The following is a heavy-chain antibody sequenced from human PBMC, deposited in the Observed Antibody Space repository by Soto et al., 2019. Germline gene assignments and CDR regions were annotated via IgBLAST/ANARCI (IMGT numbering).Heavy chain of an antibody. Sequence: SVKVSCNASGFTFTSSAVQWVRQARGQRLEWIGWIVVGSGNTNYAQKFQERVTITRDMSTSTAYMELSSLRSEDTAVYYCAAGLSPAYYDFWSGLDDAFDIWGQGTMVTVSS. D-gene: IGHD3-3*01. V-gene: IGHV1-58*01. CDR3: AAGLSPAYYDFWSGLDDAFDI. J-gene: IGHJ3*02. CDR1: GFTFTSSA. CDR2: IVVGSGNT.